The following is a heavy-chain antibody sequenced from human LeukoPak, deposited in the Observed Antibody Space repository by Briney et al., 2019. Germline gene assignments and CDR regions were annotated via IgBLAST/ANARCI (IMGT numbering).Heavy chain of an antibody. J-gene: IGHJ3*02. CDR3: ARPQAAANPGWNDAFDI. CDR1: GYSFTSYW. Sequence: GESLKISCKGSGYSFTSYWIGWVRQMPGKGLEWMGIIYPGDSDTRYSPSFQGQVTISADKSISTAYLQWSSLKASDTAMYYCARPQAAANPGWNDAFDIWGQGTMVTVSS. D-gene: IGHD6-13*01. V-gene: IGHV5-51*01. CDR2: IYPGDSDT.